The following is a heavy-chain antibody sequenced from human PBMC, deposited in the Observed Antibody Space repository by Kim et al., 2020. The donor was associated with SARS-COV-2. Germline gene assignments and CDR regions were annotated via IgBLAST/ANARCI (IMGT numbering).Heavy chain of an antibody. Sequence: SETLSLTCAVYGGSFSGYYWSWIRQPPGKGLEWIGEINHSGSTNYNPSLKSRVTISVDTSKNQFSLKLSSVTAADTAVYYCAGGTPTTYDFWSGYYTGIYAEYFQHWGQGTLVTVSS. CDR1: GGSFSGYY. J-gene: IGHJ1*01. V-gene: IGHV4-34*01. D-gene: IGHD3-3*01. CDR3: AGGTPTTYDFWSGYYTGIYAEYFQH. CDR2: INHSGST.